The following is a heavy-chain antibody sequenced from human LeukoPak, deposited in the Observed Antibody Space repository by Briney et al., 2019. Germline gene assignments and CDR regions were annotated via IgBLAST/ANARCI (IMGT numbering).Heavy chain of an antibody. Sequence: GGSLRLSCAASGFTFSDYYMSWIRQAPGEGLEWVSYISSSGSTIYYADSVKGRFTISRDNAKNSLYLQMNSLRAEDTAVYYCARDCSHYGSGSYPNWFDPWGQGTLVTVSS. CDR3: ARDCSHYGSGSYPNWFDP. D-gene: IGHD3-10*01. CDR2: ISSSGSTI. CDR1: GFTFSDYY. V-gene: IGHV3-11*01. J-gene: IGHJ5*02.